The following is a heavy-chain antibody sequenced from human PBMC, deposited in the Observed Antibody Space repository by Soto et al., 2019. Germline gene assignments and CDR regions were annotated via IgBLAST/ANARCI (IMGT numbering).Heavy chain of an antibody. V-gene: IGHV4-39*01. CDR2: IYYSGTS. CDR3: ARPHCTSPGCVLLDP. J-gene: IGHJ5*02. D-gene: IGHD2-2*01. Sequence: QLQLQESGPGLVKPSETLSLTCTVSGGSISDDTYYWGWIRQPPGKGREWIGSIYYSGTSSYHPSLESRFTMSVDTSKKQLSLRLRSVTATDTAVYYCARPHCTSPGCVLLDPWGHGTLVTVSS. CDR1: GGSISDDTYY.